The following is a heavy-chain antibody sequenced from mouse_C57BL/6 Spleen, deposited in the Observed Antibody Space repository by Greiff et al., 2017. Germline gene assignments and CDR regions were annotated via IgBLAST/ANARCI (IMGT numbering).Heavy chain of an antibody. Sequence: QVQLQQSGAELVKPGASVKISCKASGYAFTSYWMNWVKQRPGKGLEWIGQIYPGDGGTNYNGKFKGKATLTADKSSSTAYLQLSSRTSEDSAVYFCARGDGYGMYAMGDWGQGTSVTVAT. J-gene: IGHJ4*01. CDR1: GYAFTSYW. CDR2: IYPGDGGT. V-gene: IGHV1-80*01. CDR3: ARGDGYGMYAMGD. D-gene: IGHD2-2*01.